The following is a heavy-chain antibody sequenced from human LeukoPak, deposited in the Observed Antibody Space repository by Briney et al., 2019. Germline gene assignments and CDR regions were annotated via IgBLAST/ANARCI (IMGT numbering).Heavy chain of an antibody. CDR1: GYTLTSYY. J-gene: IGHJ6*02. CDR3: ARAGAISRDYDFWSGYYKSYGMDV. CDR2: INPSGGST. D-gene: IGHD3-3*01. Sequence: ASVKVSCKASGYTLTSYYMHWVRQAPGQGLEWMGIINPSGGSTSYAQKFQGRVTMTRDTSTSTVYMELSSLRSEDTAVYYCARAGAISRDYDFWSGYYKSYGMDVWGQGTTVTVSS. V-gene: IGHV1-46*01.